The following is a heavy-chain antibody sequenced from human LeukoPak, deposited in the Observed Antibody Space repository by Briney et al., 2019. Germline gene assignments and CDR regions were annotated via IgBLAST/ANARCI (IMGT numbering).Heavy chain of an antibody. CDR3: ARPLHCSSTTCYDWFDP. CDR1: GGSISSSNW. Sequence: SETLSLTCAVSGGSISSSNWWSWVRQPPGKGLEWIGEINHSGSTNYNPSLKSRVTISIDTSKNQFSLKLSSVTAADTAIYYCARPLHCSSTTCYDWFDPWGQGTLVTVSS. D-gene: IGHD2-2*01. J-gene: IGHJ5*02. V-gene: IGHV4-4*02. CDR2: INHSGST.